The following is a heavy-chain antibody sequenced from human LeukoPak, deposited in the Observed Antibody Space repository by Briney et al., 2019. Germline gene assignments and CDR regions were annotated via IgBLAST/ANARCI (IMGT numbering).Heavy chain of an antibody. CDR1: GYTFTGYY. CDR3: ARKSYCTNGVCAPFDY. Sequence: GASVKVSCKASGYTFTGYYMHWVRQAPGQGLEWMGWINPNSGGTNYAQKFQGRVTMTRDTSISTAYMELSRLRSDDTAVYYCARKSYCTNGVCAPFDYWGQGTLVTVSS. J-gene: IGHJ4*02. CDR2: INPNSGGT. D-gene: IGHD2-8*01. V-gene: IGHV1-2*02.